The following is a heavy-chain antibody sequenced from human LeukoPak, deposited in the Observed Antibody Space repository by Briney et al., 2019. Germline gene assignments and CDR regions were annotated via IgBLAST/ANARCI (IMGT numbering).Heavy chain of an antibody. J-gene: IGHJ2*01. CDR2: LYSGDTT. V-gene: IGHV3-53*01. Sequence: GGSLTLPCEASGFTVATKYMNWVRQAPGKGLEWASILYSGDTTYYSDSVKGRFTVSRDSSKNTLYLHINSLRAEDTAVYYCARVGDHFHWYLDLWGRGALVTASS. D-gene: IGHD3-3*02. CDR1: GFTVATKY. CDR3: ARVGDHFHWYLDL.